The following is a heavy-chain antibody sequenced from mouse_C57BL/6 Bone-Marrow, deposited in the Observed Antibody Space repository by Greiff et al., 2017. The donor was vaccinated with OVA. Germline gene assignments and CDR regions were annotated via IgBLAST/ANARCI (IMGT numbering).Heavy chain of an antibody. V-gene: IGHV1-64*01. Sequence: QVQLQQPGAELVKPGASVKLSCKASGYTFTSYWMHWVKQRPGQGLEWIGMIHPNSGSTNYNEKFKSKATLTVDKSSSTAYMQLSSLTSEDSAVYYCARMDYYGSSYVFAYWGQGTLVTVSA. CDR3: ARMDYYGSSYVFAY. D-gene: IGHD1-1*01. J-gene: IGHJ3*01. CDR2: IHPNSGST. CDR1: GYTFTSYW.